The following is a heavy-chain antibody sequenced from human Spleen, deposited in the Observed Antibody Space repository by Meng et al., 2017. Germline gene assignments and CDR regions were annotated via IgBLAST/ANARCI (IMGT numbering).Heavy chain of an antibody. CDR3: ARGEGGYKPQRN. V-gene: IGHV3-30*01. CDR1: GFTFSSYA. D-gene: IGHD5-24*01. Sequence: GESLKISCAASGFTFSSYAMHWVRQAPGKGLEWVAVISYDGSNKYYADSVKGRFTISRDNSKNTLYLQMNSLRAEDTAVYYCARGEGGYKPQRNWGQGTLVTVSS. CDR2: ISYDGSNK. J-gene: IGHJ4*02.